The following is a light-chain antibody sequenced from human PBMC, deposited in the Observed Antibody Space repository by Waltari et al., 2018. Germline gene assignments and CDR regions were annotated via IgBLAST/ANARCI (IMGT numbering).Light chain of an antibody. CDR3: QQYNDWPPRT. CDR1: QSVTSA. Sequence: CRASQSVTSALPLYQQKPGQAPTLLIYGASTRATGIPARFSGSGSGTEFTLTISSLQSEDFAVYHGQQYNDWPPRTLGGGTKVEIK. V-gene: IGKV3-15*01. CDR2: GAS. J-gene: IGKJ4*02.